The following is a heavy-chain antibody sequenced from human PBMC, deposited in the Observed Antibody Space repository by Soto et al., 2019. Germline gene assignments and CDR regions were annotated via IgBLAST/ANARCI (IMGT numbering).Heavy chain of an antibody. CDR3: ALREALAWLWDFDD. Sequence: GGSLTLTCAASGFTVSSYAMSWVCKDPAKWMGWVSAISGSGGSTYYADSVKGRFTISRDNSKITLYLQMNSLRAEDTAVCYCALREALAWLWDFDDWGQGNMVT. D-gene: IGHD3-3*01. J-gene: IGHJ4*02. CDR2: ISGSGGST. CDR1: GFTVSSYA. V-gene: IGHV3-23*01.